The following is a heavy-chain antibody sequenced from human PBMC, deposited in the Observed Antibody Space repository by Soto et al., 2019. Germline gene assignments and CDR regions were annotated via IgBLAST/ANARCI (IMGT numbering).Heavy chain of an antibody. CDR2: IYYSWST. V-gene: IGHV4-39*01. CDR3: ARHRARNWFDP. D-gene: IGHD6-6*01. Sequence: QLQLQESVPGLIKPSETLSLTCIVSGGSISSSSYYWGCIRQPPGKGLEWIGSIYYSWSTYYNPSLKSRVTISVDTSKNQFSLNLSSVTAADTAVFYFARHRARNWFDPWGQGTLVTVSS. J-gene: IGHJ5*02. CDR1: GGSISSSSYY.